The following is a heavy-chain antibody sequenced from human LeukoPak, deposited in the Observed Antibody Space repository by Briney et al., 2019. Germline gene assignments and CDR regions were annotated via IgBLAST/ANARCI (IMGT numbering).Heavy chain of an antibody. D-gene: IGHD2/OR15-2a*01. J-gene: IGHJ4*02. CDR1: GGSISSSSYY. Sequence: PSETLSLTCTVSGGSISSSSYYWGWIRQPPGKGPEWIGSIYYSGNTYHNPSLRSRVTISVDTSKNQFSLKLSSATAADTAVYYCASEVQLYDYWGQGTLVTVSS. CDR2: IYYSGNT. V-gene: IGHV4-39*01. CDR3: ASEVQLYDY.